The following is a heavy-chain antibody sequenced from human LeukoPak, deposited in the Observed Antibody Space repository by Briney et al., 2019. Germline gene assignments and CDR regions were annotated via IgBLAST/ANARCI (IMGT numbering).Heavy chain of an antibody. V-gene: IGHV4-34*01. CDR1: GGSFSGYY. Sequence: SETLSLTCAVYGGSFSGYYWSWIRQPPGKGLEWIGEINHSGSTNYNPSLKSRVTISVDTSKNQFSLKLSSVTAADTAVYYCARDAQVVVPAATPSGYYYFDYWGQGTLVTVSS. CDR2: INHSGST. J-gene: IGHJ4*02. D-gene: IGHD2-2*02. CDR3: ARDAQVVVPAATPSGYYYFDY.